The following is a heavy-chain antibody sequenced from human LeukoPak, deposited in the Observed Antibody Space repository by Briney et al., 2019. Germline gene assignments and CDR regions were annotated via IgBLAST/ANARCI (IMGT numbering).Heavy chain of an antibody. CDR3: AKAQLLSSAFDI. V-gene: IGHV3-9*01. CDR1: GFTFDDYA. D-gene: IGHD2-2*01. J-gene: IGHJ3*02. Sequence: GGSLRLSCAASGFTFDDYAMHWVRQAPGKGLGWVSGISWNSGSIGYADSVKGRFTISRDNAKNSLYLQMNSLRAEDTALYYCAKAQLLSSAFDIWGQGTMVTVSS. CDR2: ISWNSGSI.